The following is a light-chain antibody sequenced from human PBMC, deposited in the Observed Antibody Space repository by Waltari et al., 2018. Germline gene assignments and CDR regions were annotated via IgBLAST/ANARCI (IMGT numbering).Light chain of an antibody. Sequence: QSALTQPASVSGSPGQSITISCTGTSSDVGGYNYVSWYQQNPGKAPKLMLYDVSKRPAGVSQLFSGSKSGNTASLTISGLQAEDEADYYCSSYTSSSTLVLFGGGTKLTVL. V-gene: IGLV2-14*01. CDR1: SSDVGGYNY. J-gene: IGLJ2*01. CDR3: SSYTSSSTLVL. CDR2: DVS.